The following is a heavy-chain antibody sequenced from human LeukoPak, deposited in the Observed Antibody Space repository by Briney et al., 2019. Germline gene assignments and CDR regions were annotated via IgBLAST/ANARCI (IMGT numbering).Heavy chain of an antibody. D-gene: IGHD6-13*01. CDR1: GFSVSSNY. CDR3: ATTMAAVAYYFDY. Sequence: GGSLRLSCAASGFSVSSNYMTWVRQPPGKGLEWVSVMYSGGGTYYADSVRGRFTITRDSSKNTVYLQMNSLRAIDTAVYYCATTMAAVAYYFDYWGQGALVTVSS. CDR2: MYSGGGT. V-gene: IGHV3-53*05. J-gene: IGHJ4*02.